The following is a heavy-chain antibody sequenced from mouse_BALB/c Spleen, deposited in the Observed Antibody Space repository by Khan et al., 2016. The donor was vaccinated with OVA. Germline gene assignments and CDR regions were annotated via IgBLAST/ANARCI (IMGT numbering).Heavy chain of an antibody. J-gene: IGHJ2*01. V-gene: IGHV3-1*02. CDR1: GYSITSGYI. Sequence: EVQHQESGPGLVKPSQSLSLTCTVTGYSITSGYIWNWIRQFPGNKLECMCYISYSGSTNYNPSLKSRISITPDTSKNQFFLQLNAVTTEDTATYYCARTARIKYWGQGTTLTVSS. CDR3: ARTARIKY. D-gene: IGHD1-2*01. CDR2: ISYSGST.